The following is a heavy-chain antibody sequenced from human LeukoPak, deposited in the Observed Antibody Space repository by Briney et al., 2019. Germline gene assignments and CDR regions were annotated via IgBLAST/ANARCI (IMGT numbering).Heavy chain of an antibody. J-gene: IGHJ4*02. CDR2: ISYDGSNK. CDR3: ARDGNYYDSSGYPSR. Sequence: GGSLRLSCAASGFTFSSYAMHWVRQAPGKGLEWVAVISYDGSNKYYADSVKGRFTISRDNSKNTLYLQMSSLRAEDTAVYYCARDGNYYDSSGYPSRWGQGTLVTVSS. D-gene: IGHD3-22*01. V-gene: IGHV3-30-3*01. CDR1: GFTFSSYA.